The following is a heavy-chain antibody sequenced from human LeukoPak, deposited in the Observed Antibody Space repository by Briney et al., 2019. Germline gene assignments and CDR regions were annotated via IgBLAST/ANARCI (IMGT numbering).Heavy chain of an antibody. CDR1: GFTFSSYS. J-gene: IGHJ4*02. Sequence: GGSLRLSCAASGFTFSSYSMNWVRQAPGKGLEWVSYISSSSSTIYYADSVKGRFTISRDNAKNSLYLQMNSLRAEDTAVYYCARDCPPNIWYDSSGCSPDYWGQGTLVTVSS. V-gene: IGHV3-48*01. CDR3: ARDCPPNIWYDSSGCSPDY. D-gene: IGHD3-22*01. CDR2: ISSSSSTI.